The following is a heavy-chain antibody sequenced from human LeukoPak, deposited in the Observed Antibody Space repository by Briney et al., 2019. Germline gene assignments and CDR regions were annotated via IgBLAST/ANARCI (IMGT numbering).Heavy chain of an antibody. J-gene: IGHJ4*02. CDR2: IDSSGTTI. CDR3: ASPQRGSNNWNYF. D-gene: IGHD1-7*01. V-gene: IGHV3-48*04. CDR1: GFTFSTYS. Sequence: PGGSLRLSCAASGFTFSTYSMNWVRQAPGKGLEWVCYIDSSGTTIYYADSVKGRFTISRDNAKNSLFLQMNSLKTEDTAVYYCASPQRGSNNWNYFWGQGTLVTVSS.